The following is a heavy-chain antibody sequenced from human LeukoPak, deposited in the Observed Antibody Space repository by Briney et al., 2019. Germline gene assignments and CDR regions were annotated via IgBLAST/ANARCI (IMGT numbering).Heavy chain of an antibody. Sequence: SEALSLTFSVSGDSTSSSTYSWGCIREPPGKGLEWIGNISYTGSTYYNPSLKSRVTITVETSKHQLSLKLSSVAAADTAVYYCARDGVPSVKSYCAFWGQGTPVTVSS. CDR2: ISYTGST. D-gene: IGHD3-10*01. CDR3: ARDGVPSVKSYCAF. V-gene: IGHV4-39*02. J-gene: IGHJ4*02. CDR1: GDSTSSSTYS.